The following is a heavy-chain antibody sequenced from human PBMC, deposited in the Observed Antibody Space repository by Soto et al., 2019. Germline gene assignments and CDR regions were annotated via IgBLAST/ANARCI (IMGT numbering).Heavy chain of an antibody. CDR3: ARGHRSSGKIFDS. CDR1: GSPLRTAW. Sequence: EVQLVESGGGLVNLGGSVNLSFAALGSPLRTAWLTWAAKAPGKGLGWVGRIKSKSAGGTTEYDAPVKDRFTISRDDSKNTLYLQMNSLKIEDTAVYYCARGHRSSGKIFDSWGQGTLVTVSS. J-gene: IGHJ4*02. V-gene: IGHV3-15*01. D-gene: IGHD3-22*01. CDR2: IKSKSAGGTT.